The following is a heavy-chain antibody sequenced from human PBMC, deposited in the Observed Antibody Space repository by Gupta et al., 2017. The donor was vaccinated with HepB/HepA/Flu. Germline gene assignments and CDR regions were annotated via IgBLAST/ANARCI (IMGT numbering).Heavy chain of an antibody. V-gene: IGHV3-21*01. D-gene: IGHD1-26*01. Sequence: EVQLVESGGGLVKPGGSLRLSCAASGFTFSSYSRNWVRQAPGKGLEWVSSISSSSSYIYYADAVKGRFTISRENAKNTLYLQMKRLRAEETAVYYYARVSSGLGSGSYDDGGQGTMVTVYS. CDR3: ARVSSGLGSGSYDD. CDR1: GFTFSSYS. CDR2: ISSSSSYI. J-gene: IGHJ4*02.